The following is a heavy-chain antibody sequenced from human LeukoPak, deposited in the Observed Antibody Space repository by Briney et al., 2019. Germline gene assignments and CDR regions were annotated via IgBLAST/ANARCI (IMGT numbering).Heavy chain of an antibody. CDR2: IRYDGSNK. Sequence: PGGSLKLSCAASGFTFSSYGMHWVRQAQGKGLEWVAFIRYDGSNKYYADSVKGRFTISRDNAENSLYLQMNSLRAEDTAVYYCVRESSVWVGPGIGRPLDVWGKGTAVTVSS. CDR1: GFTFSSYG. CDR3: VRESSVWVGPGIGRPLDV. V-gene: IGHV3-30*02. J-gene: IGHJ6*04. D-gene: IGHD3-16*01.